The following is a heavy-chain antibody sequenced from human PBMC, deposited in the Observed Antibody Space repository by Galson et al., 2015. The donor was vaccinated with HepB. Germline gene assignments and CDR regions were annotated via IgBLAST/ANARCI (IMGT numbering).Heavy chain of an antibody. D-gene: IGHD6-13*01. CDR2: INSDGSST. Sequence: SLRLSCAASGFAFSSYWMHWVRQAPGKGLVWVSRINSDGSSTSYAGSVKDRFTISRDNAKTMLYLQMNSLRAEDTAVYYCARISVVGTDWYFDLWGRGTLVTVSS. CDR3: ARISVVGTDWYFDL. J-gene: IGHJ2*01. CDR1: GFAFSSYW. V-gene: IGHV3-74*01.